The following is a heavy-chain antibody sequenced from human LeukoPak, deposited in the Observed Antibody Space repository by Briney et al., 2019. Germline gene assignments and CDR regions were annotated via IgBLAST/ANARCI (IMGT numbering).Heavy chain of an antibody. V-gene: IGHV1-46*01. D-gene: IGHD3-22*01. CDR1: RYTFTSYY. CDR2: INPSGGST. Sequence: GASVKVSCNASRYTFTSYYMHWVRQAPGQGLEWMGIINPSGGSTSYAQKFQGRVTMTRDTSTSTVYMELSSLRSEDTAVYYCARGRSITMIVVVPFDYWGQGTLVTVSS. J-gene: IGHJ4*02. CDR3: ARGRSITMIVVVPFDY.